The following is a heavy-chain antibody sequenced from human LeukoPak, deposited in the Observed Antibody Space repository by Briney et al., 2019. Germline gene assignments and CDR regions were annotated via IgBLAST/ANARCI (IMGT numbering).Heavy chain of an antibody. CDR2: MNPNSGNT. Sequence: ASVKVSCKASGYTFTSYDINWVRQATGQGLEWMGWMNPNSGNTGYAQKFQGRVTMTRNTSISTAYMELSSLRSEDTAVYYCARSHYSSSWYTLYYYYMDVWGKGTTVTVSS. CDR3: ARSHYSSSWYTLYYYYMDV. J-gene: IGHJ6*03. CDR1: GYTFTSYD. D-gene: IGHD6-13*01. V-gene: IGHV1-8*01.